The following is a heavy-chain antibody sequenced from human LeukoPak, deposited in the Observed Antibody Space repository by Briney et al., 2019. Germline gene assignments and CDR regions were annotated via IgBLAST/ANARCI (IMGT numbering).Heavy chain of an antibody. V-gene: IGHV1-69*06. CDR1: GGTFSSYA. D-gene: IGHD2/OR15-2a*01. Sequence: SVKVSCKASGGTFSSYAISWVRQAPGQGLEWMGGIIPIFGTANYAQKFQGRVTITADKSTSTAYMELSSLRSEDTAVYYCARESGPEEYYFDYWGQGTLVTVSS. CDR3: ARESGPEEYYFDY. CDR2: IIPIFGTA. J-gene: IGHJ4*02.